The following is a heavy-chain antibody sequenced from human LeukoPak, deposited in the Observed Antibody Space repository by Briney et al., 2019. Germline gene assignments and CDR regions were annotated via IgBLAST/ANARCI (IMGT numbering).Heavy chain of an antibody. Sequence: ASVKVSCKASGYTFTSYYMHWVRQAPGQGLEWMGWINPNSGGTNYAQKFQGRVTMTRDTSISTAYMELSRLRSDDTAVYYCAREILLGSRPHDAFDIWGQGTMVTVSS. CDR1: GYTFTSYY. CDR2: INPNSGGT. V-gene: IGHV1-2*02. D-gene: IGHD2-15*01. CDR3: AREILLGSRPHDAFDI. J-gene: IGHJ3*02.